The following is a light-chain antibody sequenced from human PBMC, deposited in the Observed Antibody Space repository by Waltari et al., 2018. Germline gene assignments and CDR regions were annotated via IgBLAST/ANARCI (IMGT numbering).Light chain of an antibody. CDR1: QTVLYSSNNKNF. J-gene: IGKJ2*01. CDR3: QQYYRTPPT. V-gene: IGKV4-1*01. Sequence: DIVMTQSPDSLAVSLGERATINCKSSQTVLYSSNNKNFLAWYQQKAGQPPKLLINWASTREFGVRDRFSGSGSGTDFTLTISSLQAEDVAVYYCQQYYRTPPTFGQGTKLEIK. CDR2: WAS.